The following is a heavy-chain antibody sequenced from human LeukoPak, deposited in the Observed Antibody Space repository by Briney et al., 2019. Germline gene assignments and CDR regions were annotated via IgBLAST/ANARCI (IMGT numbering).Heavy chain of an antibody. CDR2: ISGSGGST. CDR3: ARDPHSGSYSIDY. Sequence: GGSLRLSCAASGFTFSSYAMSWVRQAPGKGLEWVSAISGSGGSTYYADSVKGRFTISRDNSKNTLYLQMNSLRAEDTAVYYCARDPHSGSYSIDYWGQGTLVTVSS. V-gene: IGHV3-23*01. D-gene: IGHD1-26*01. CDR1: GFTFSSYA. J-gene: IGHJ4*02.